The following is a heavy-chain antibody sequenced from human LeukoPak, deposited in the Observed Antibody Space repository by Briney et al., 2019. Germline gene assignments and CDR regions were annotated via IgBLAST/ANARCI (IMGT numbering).Heavy chain of an antibody. J-gene: IGHJ3*02. CDR2: IYYSGST. CDR1: GGSISGYY. Sequence: PSETLSLTCTVSGGSISGYYWSWIRQPPGKGLEWIGYIYYSGSTNYNPSLKSRVTISVDTSKNQFSLKLSSVTAADTAVYYCARVGASRITIIQRLGAFDIWGQGTMVTVSS. CDR3: ARVGASRITIIQRLGAFDI. D-gene: IGHD3-9*01. V-gene: IGHV4-59*12.